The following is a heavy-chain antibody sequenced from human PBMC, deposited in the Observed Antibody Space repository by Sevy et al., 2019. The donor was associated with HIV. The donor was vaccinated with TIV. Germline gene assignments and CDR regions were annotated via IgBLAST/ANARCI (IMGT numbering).Heavy chain of an antibody. CDR1: GFTFSSYA. CDR3: AKDQYSSSWSIYFDY. Sequence: GGSLRLSCAASGFTFSSYAMSWVRQAPGKGLEWVSAISGSGGSTYYAESVKGRFTISRDNSKNTLYLQMNSLRAEDTAVYYCAKDQYSSSWSIYFDYWGQGTLVTVSS. J-gene: IGHJ4*02. CDR2: ISGSGGST. V-gene: IGHV3-23*01. D-gene: IGHD6-13*01.